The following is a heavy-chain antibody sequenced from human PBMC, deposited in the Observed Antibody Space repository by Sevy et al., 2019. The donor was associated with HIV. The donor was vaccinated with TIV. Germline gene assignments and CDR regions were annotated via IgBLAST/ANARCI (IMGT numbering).Heavy chain of an antibody. J-gene: IGHJ1*01. CDR2: IKSKSDGGTT. CDR3: TTGGSLFEH. Sequence: GGSLRLSCAASGFTFNNVWMSWVRQAPGKGLEWVAHIKSKSDGGTTDYAAPVRGRFTISREDSKNTLDLQMSSLKTEDTAVYYCTTGGSLFEHWGQGTLVTVSS. V-gene: IGHV3-15*01. CDR1: GFTFNNVW. D-gene: IGHD3-16*01.